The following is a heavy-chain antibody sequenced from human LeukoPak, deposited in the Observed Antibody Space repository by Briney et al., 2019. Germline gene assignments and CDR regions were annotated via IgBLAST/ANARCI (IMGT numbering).Heavy chain of an antibody. Sequence: ASVKVSCKASGYTFTGYYMHWVRQAPGQGIAWVGRINPNSGCTNYPHKFQGRDTMHRHTSISTAYMELSRLRSDDTAVYYCARAIAAANDAFDIWGQGTMVTVSS. V-gene: IGHV1-2*06. D-gene: IGHD6-13*01. CDR3: ARAIAAANDAFDI. CDR2: INPNSGCT. CDR1: GYTFTGYY. J-gene: IGHJ3*02.